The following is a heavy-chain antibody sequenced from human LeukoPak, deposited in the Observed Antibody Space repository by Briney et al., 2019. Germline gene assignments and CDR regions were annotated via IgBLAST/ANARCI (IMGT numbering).Heavy chain of an antibody. J-gene: IGHJ5*02. D-gene: IGHD6-13*01. V-gene: IGHV1-3*01. CDR1: GYTFTSYA. CDR2: INAGYGNT. Sequence: ASVKVSCKASGYTFTSYAMHWVRQAPGQRLEWMGWINAGYGNTKYSQKFQGRVTFTRDTSASTAYMELSSLRSEDTAVYYCARALPAAADSNNWFDPWGQGTLVTVSS. CDR3: ARALPAAADSNNWFDP.